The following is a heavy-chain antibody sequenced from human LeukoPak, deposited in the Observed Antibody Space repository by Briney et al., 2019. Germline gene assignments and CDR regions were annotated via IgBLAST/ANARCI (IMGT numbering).Heavy chain of an antibody. CDR2: IDWDDDK. CDR3: TRISPWPKRTAVARDF. V-gene: IGHV2-70*11. D-gene: IGHD6-19*01. Sequence: SGPALVKPTQTLTXTCTFSGVSLSTTGMCVTWFRQPPGKALEWLARIDWDDDKYYSTSLKTRITISKDTSKDQVVLTLTHMDPVDTATYYCTRISPWPKRTAVARDFWGQGTLVTVSS. J-gene: IGHJ4*02. CDR1: GVSLSTTGMC.